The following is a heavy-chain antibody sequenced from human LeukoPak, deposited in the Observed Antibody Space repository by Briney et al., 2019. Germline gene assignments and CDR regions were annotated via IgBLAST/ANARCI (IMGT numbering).Heavy chain of an antibody. CDR3: AGVGYCSSTSCYSGGNWFDP. D-gene: IGHD2-2*02. CDR1: GFTFSSYS. J-gene: IGHJ5*02. V-gene: IGHV3-48*04. CDR2: IGSSSSTI. Sequence: GGSLRLSCAASGFTFSSYSMNWVRQAPGKGLEWVSYIGSSSSTIYYADSVKGRFTISRDNAKNSLYLQINSLRAEDTAVYYCAGVGYCSSTSCYSGGNWFDPWGQGTLVTVSS.